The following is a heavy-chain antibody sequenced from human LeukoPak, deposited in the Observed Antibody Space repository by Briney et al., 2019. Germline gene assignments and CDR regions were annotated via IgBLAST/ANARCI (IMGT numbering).Heavy chain of an antibody. V-gene: IGHV3-23*01. CDR3: ASLDYFDSSDYGDY. J-gene: IGHJ4*02. CDR1: GFTFNNYA. Sequence: GGSLRLSCAASGFTFNNYAMSWVRQAPGKGLEWVSAISGSGGSTYYEDSVKGRFTISRDNSKNTLYLQMNSLRAEDTALYYCASLDYFDSSDYGDYWGQGTLVTVSS. CDR2: ISGSGGST. D-gene: IGHD3-22*01.